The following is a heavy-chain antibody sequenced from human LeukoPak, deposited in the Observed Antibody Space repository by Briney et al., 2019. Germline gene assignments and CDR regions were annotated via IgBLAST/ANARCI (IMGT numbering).Heavy chain of an antibody. J-gene: IGHJ3*02. V-gene: IGHV3-74*01. D-gene: IGHD3-10*01. CDR1: GFTFSSYW. CDR3: STGSGHAFDI. CDR2: INSDGSST. Sequence: SGVSLRLSCAASGFTFSSYWRHWDRQVPGKGLVWVSRINSDGSSTSYADSVKGRFTISRDNAKNTLYVQMNSLRAEDTAVYYCSTGSGHAFDIWGRGTMVTVSS.